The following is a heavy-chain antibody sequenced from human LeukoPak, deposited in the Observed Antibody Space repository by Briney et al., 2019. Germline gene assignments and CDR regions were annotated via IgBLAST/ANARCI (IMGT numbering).Heavy chain of an antibody. D-gene: IGHD6-13*01. CDR3: ARGPPHIAAAGFDY. CDR1: GDTFTSYG. CDR2: ISAYNGNT. V-gene: IGHV1-18*01. Sequence: ASVKVSCKASGDTFTSYGISWVRQAPGQGLEWMGWISAYNGNTNYAQKLQGRVTMTTDTSTSTAYMELRSLRSDDTAVYYCARGPPHIAAAGFDYWGQGTLVTVSS. J-gene: IGHJ4*02.